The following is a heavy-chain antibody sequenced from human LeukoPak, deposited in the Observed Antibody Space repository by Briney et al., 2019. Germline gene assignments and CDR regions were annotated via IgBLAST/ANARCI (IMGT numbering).Heavy chain of an antibody. CDR2: FDPENGEE. J-gene: IGHJ4*02. D-gene: IGHD2-8*01. Sequence: ASVKVSCKVSGYSLSELSMQWGRQAPGKRLEWMGGFDPENGEEVYAQNFQGRVTMTDNTSKDTSYMELNSLKSEDTAVYYCAAGGVYDLLDNWGQGTLVTVSS. V-gene: IGHV1-24*01. CDR1: GYSLSELS. CDR3: AAGGVYDLLDN.